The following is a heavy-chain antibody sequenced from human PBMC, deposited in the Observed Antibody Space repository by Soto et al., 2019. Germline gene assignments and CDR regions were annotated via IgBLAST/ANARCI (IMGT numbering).Heavy chain of an antibody. CDR3: ARVTTPRYYFDY. CDR1: GYTFTSYY. Sequence: SVKVSCKASGYTFTSYYMHWVRQAPGQGLEWMGGIIPIFGTANYAQKFQGRVTITADESTSTAYMELSSLRSEDTAVYYCARVTTPRYYFDYWGQGTLVTVSS. D-gene: IGHD1-1*01. V-gene: IGHV1-69*13. CDR2: IIPIFGTA. J-gene: IGHJ4*02.